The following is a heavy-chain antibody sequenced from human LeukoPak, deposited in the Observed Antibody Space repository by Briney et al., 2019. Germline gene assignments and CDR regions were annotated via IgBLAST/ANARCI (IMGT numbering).Heavy chain of an antibody. D-gene: IGHD7-27*01. CDR3: ARHVSGDLKPNLLDP. J-gene: IGHJ5*02. CDR1: GGSISSSSYY. Sequence: SETLSLTCTVSGGSISSSSYYWGWIRQPPGKGLEWIGSIYYSGSTYYNPSLKSRVTISVDTSKNQFSLKLSSVTGADMALYYCARHVSGDLKPNLLDPWGQGTLVSVS. CDR2: IYYSGST. V-gene: IGHV4-39*01.